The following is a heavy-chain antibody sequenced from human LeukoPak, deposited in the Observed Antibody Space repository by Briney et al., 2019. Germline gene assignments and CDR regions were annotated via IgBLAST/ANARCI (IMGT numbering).Heavy chain of an antibody. CDR3: AIAHYGGKFHAFDI. J-gene: IGHJ3*02. V-gene: IGHV4-39*07. Sequence: SETLSLTCTVSGGSISSSSYYWGWIRQPPGKGLEWIGSIYYSGSTYYNPSLKSRVTISVDTSKNQFSLKLSSVTAADTAVYYCAIAHYGGKFHAFDIWGQGTMVTVSS. CDR2: IYYSGST. D-gene: IGHD4-23*01. CDR1: GGSISSSSYY.